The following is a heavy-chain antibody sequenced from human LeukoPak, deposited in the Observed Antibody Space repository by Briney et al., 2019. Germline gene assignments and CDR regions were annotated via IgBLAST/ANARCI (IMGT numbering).Heavy chain of an antibody. Sequence: GRSLRLSCAASGFTFSSYAMSWVRQAPGKGLDWVSAISGSGGSTYYADSVKGRFTISRDNSKNTLYLQMNSLRAEDTAVYYCAKSPPQSIVVVVAATPDLFDYWGQGTLVTVSS. CDR3: AKSPPQSIVVVVAATPDLFDY. V-gene: IGHV3-23*01. D-gene: IGHD2-15*01. CDR2: ISGSGGST. CDR1: GFTFSSYA. J-gene: IGHJ4*02.